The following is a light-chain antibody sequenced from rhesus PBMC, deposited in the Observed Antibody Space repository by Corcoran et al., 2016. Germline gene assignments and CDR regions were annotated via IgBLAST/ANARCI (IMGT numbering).Light chain of an antibody. Sequence: IQMTQSPSSLSASVGDTVTITCQASQDISKDLAWYPQKPGKAPKLLIYDASTLQSGVPSSFSGSGSRTEFTLTISGLQPEDCTTYYCQQHKTYPITFGGGTKVEVK. J-gene: IGKJ4*01. CDR1: QDISKD. V-gene: IGKV1-33*02. CDR2: DAS. CDR3: QQHKTYPIT.